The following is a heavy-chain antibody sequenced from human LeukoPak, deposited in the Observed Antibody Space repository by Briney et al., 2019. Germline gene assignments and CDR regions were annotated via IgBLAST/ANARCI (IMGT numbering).Heavy chain of an antibody. Sequence: GGSLRLSCAASGFTFSSYGMHWVRQAPGKGLEWVAVISYDGSNKYYADSVKGRFTISRDNSKNTLYLQMNSLRAEDTAVYHCAFGEERWSGDYWGQGTLVTVSS. CDR1: GFTFSSYG. CDR3: AFGEERWSGDY. J-gene: IGHJ4*02. CDR2: ISYDGSNK. D-gene: IGHD3-10*01. V-gene: IGHV3-30*03.